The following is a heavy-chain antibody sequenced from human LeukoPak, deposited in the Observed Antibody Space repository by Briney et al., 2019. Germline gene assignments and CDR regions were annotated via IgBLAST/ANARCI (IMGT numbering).Heavy chain of an antibody. CDR2: ISYDAKSN. CDR1: GFTFSSYG. CDR3: ARDRGIAAALDY. V-gene: IGHV3-30*03. J-gene: IGHJ4*02. D-gene: IGHD6-13*01. Sequence: GGSLRLSCATSGFTFSSYGMHWVRQVPGKGLEWVAVISYDAKSNYHVDSVKGRFTISRDNAKNSLYLQMNSLRAEDTAVYYCARDRGIAAALDYWGQGTLVTVSS.